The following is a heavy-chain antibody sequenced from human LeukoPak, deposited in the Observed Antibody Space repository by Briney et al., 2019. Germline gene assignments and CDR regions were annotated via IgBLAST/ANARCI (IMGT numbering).Heavy chain of an antibody. V-gene: IGHV4-59*01. CDR2: IYYSGST. D-gene: IGHD1-26*01. CDR3: ARGGSLDY. J-gene: IGHJ4*02. CDR1: GGSISSYY. Sequence: ESSETLSLTCTVSGGSISSYYWSWIRQPPGKGLEWIGNIYYSGSTNYNPSLKSRVTISVDTSKNQFSLKLSSVTAADTAVYYCARGGSLDYWGQGTLVTVSS.